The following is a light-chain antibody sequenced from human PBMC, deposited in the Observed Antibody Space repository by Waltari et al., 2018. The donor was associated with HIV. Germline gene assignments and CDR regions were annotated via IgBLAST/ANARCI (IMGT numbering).Light chain of an antibody. CDR1: QIITSGY. CDR2: GAS. Sequence: EIVLTQSPGTLALSPGKRAALSCRASQIITSGYLAWYKQKPGQAPRLLIYGASSRATGIPDRFSGSGSGTDFTLTISRLEPEDFAVYYCQQYGTSLITFGPGTTVDIK. CDR3: QQYGTSLIT. J-gene: IGKJ3*01. V-gene: IGKV3-20*01.